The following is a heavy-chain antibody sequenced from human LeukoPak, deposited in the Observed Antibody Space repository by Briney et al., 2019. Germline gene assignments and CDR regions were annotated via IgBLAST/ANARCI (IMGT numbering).Heavy chain of an antibody. Sequence: GGSLRLSCAASGFTFSSYWMSWVRQAPGKGLEWVANIKQDGSEKYYVDSVKCRFTITRDNAKNSLYLQMNSLRAEDTAVYYCAREYDFWSGLSPPDYWGQGTLVTVSS. CDR1: GFTFSSYW. V-gene: IGHV3-7*01. CDR3: AREYDFWSGLSPPDY. CDR2: IKQDGSEK. J-gene: IGHJ4*02. D-gene: IGHD3-3*01.